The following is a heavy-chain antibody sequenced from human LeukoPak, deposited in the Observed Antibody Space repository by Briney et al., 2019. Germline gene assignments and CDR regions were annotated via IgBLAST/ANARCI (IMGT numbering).Heavy chain of an antibody. Sequence: ASVKVSCKASGYTFTSYGISWVRQAPGQGLEWMGWISAYNGNTNYAQKLQGRVTMTTDTSTSTAYMELSGLRSEDTAVYYCARDHPRTVTTPFDYWGQGTLVTVSS. CDR1: GYTFTSYG. V-gene: IGHV1-18*01. CDR3: ARDHPRTVTTPFDY. CDR2: ISAYNGNT. J-gene: IGHJ4*02. D-gene: IGHD4-17*01.